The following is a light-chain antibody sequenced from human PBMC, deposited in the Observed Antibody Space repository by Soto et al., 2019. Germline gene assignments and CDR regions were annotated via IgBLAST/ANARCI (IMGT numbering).Light chain of an antibody. V-gene: IGLV1-44*01. Sequence: QSVLTQPPSASETPGQRVTISCSESSSNVGSNTVNWYQQFPGTAPKVLIYSNNQRPSGVPDRFSGSKSGTSASLAISGLQSDDEADYYCAAWDDNLDGVLFGGGTKLTVL. CDR2: SNN. CDR3: AAWDDNLDGVL. J-gene: IGLJ2*01. CDR1: SSNVGSNT.